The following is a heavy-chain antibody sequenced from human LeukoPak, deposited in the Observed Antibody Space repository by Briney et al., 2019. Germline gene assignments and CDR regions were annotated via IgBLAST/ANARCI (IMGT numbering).Heavy chain of an antibody. Sequence: SQTLSLTCTVSGGSISRGDYYWSWIRQPPGRGLEWRGYIYYSGSTYYNPSLKSRVTISIDTSKNQFSLKLSSVTAADTAVYYCARAPVGYDFWSGYPPYYYYGMDVWGQGTTVTVSS. J-gene: IGHJ6*02. CDR1: GGSISRGDYY. V-gene: IGHV4-30-4*01. D-gene: IGHD3-3*01. CDR2: IYYSGST. CDR3: ARAPVGYDFWSGYPPYYYYGMDV.